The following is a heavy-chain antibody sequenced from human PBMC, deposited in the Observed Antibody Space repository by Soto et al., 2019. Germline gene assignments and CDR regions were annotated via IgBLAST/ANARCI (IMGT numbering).Heavy chain of an antibody. Sequence: EVQLVESGGGLVQPGGSLRLSCAASGFTFSTYKMNWVRQAPGKGLEWISYIDTTNIIYQRDPVKGRFTISRDNAKNSLYLQMKRLRDEDSAVYYCARDRDGAGVVFDYWGQGTLVTVSS. CDR2: IDTTNII. CDR1: GFTFSTYK. J-gene: IGHJ4*02. V-gene: IGHV3-48*02. D-gene: IGHD3-10*01. CDR3: ARDRDGAGVVFDY.